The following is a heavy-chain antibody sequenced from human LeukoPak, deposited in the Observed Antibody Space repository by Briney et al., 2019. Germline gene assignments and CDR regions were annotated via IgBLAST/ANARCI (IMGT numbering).Heavy chain of an antibody. J-gene: IGHJ3*02. CDR1: GYTFTGYY. D-gene: IGHD2-2*02. Sequence: GASVKVSCKASGYTFTGYYMHWVRQAPGQGLEWMGWINPSGGSTSYAQKFQGRVTMTRDTSTSTVYMELSSLRSEDTAVYYCARARGRYCSSTSCYMDAFDIWGQGTMVTVSS. CDR2: INPSGGST. V-gene: IGHV1-46*01. CDR3: ARARGRYCSSTSCYMDAFDI.